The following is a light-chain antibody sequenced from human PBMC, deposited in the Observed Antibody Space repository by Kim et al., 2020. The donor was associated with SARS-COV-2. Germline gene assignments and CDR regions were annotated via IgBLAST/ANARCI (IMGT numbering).Light chain of an antibody. J-gene: IGKJ2*01. CDR1: QTVVSSSNKKNT. Sequence: RDTITGKSSQTVVSSSNKKNTLAWYQQKSGQPPKLLIYWASTRESGVPDRFSGSGSGTDFTLTISSLQAEDVAVYYCQQYYNPPYTFGQGTKLEI. CDR3: QQYYNPPYT. V-gene: IGKV4-1*01. CDR2: WAS.